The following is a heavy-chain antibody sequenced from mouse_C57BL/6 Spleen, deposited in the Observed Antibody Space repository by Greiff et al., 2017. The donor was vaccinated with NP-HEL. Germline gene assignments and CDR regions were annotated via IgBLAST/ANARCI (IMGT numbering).Heavy chain of an antibody. D-gene: IGHD2-13*01. CDR2: IYPRSGNT. CDR1: GYTFTSSG. CDR3: ARAEYGDL. V-gene: IGHV1-81*01. J-gene: IGHJ3*01. Sequence: QVQLQQSGAELARPGASVKLSCKASGYTFTSSGISWVKQRTGQGLEWIGEIYPRSGNTYYNEKFKGKATLTADKSSSTAYMGLRSLTSEDSAVYFCARAEYGDLWGQGTLVTVSA.